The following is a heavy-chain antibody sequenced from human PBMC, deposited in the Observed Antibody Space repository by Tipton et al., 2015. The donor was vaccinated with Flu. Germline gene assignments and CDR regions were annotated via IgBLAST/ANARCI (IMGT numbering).Heavy chain of an antibody. CDR2: IFTIGGT. Sequence: TLSLTCTVSGGSISRYYWSWIRQPAGKGLEWIGRIFTIGGTNYNPSLQSRVTMSVDTSKNQFSLKLSSVTAADTAVYYCASFISEYNWNYGEGLDYWGQGTLVTVSS. CDR3: ASFISEYNWNYGEGLDY. J-gene: IGHJ4*02. D-gene: IGHD1-7*01. CDR1: GGSISRYY. V-gene: IGHV4-4*07.